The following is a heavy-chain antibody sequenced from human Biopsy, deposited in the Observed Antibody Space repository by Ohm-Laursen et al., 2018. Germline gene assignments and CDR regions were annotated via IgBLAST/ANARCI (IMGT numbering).Heavy chain of an antibody. J-gene: IGHJ5*02. D-gene: IGHD2/OR15-2a*01. V-gene: IGHV4-61*01. Sequence: SETLSLTCTVSGGSINGGSYYWSWLRQPPGKGLGWIGYIYYSGNTHYNPSLKSRVTMSIDTSKNQFSLRLSSVTSADTAVYYCAREDYYTWFDPWGQGTLVTVSS. CDR3: AREDYYTWFDP. CDR1: GGSINGGSYY. CDR2: IYYSGNT.